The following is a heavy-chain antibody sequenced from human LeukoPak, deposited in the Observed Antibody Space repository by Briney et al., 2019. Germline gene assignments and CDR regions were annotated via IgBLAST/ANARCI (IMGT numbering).Heavy chain of an antibody. CDR3: ARGHVGYREYYYYGMDV. J-gene: IGHJ6*02. D-gene: IGHD6-13*01. V-gene: IGHV1-69*13. Sequence: SVKVSCKASGYTFTSYGISWVRQAPGQGLEWMGGIIPIFGTANYAQKFQGRVTITADESTSTAYMELSSLRSEDTAVYYCARGHVGYREYYYYGMDVWGQGTTVTVSS. CDR2: IIPIFGTA. CDR1: GYTFTSYG.